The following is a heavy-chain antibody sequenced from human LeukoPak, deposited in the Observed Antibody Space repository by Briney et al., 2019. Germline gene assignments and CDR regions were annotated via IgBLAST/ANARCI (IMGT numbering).Heavy chain of an antibody. J-gene: IGHJ6*02. D-gene: IGHD6-13*01. CDR2: INHSGST. CDR3: ARGYSSSWYVSYYYYYYGMDV. V-gene: IGHV4-34*01. CDR1: GGSFSGYY. Sequence: PSETLSLTCAVYGGSFSGYYWSWIRRPPGKGLEWIGEINHSGSTNYNPSLKSRVTISVDTSKNQFSLKLSSVTAADTAVYYCARGYSSSWYVSYYYYYYGMDVWGQGTTVTVSS.